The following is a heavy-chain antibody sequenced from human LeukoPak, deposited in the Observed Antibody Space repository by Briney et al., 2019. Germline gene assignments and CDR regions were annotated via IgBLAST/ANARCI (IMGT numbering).Heavy chain of an antibody. Sequence: TGGSLRLSCAASGFTVSSNYMSWVRQAPGKGLEWVSVIYSGGSTYYADSVKGRFTISRDNSKNTLYLQMNSLRAEDTAVYYCARSIAVAELGWFDPWGQGTLVTVSS. V-gene: IGHV3-53*01. CDR2: IYSGGST. CDR1: GFTVSSNY. J-gene: IGHJ5*02. CDR3: ARSIAVAELGWFDP. D-gene: IGHD6-19*01.